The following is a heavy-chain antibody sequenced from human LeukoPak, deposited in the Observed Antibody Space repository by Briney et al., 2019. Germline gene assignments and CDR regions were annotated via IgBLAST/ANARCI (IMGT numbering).Heavy chain of an antibody. CDR3: ARETTGFDY. D-gene: IGHD4-17*01. CDR2: ISEGSSNI. CDR1: GFTFSRYS. Sequence: GGSLRLSCEASGFTFSRYSMNWVRQAPGKGLEWVSYISEGSSNIYYADSAEGRFTISRDNAKNSLYLQMNSLRAEDTAVYYCARETTGFDYWGRGTPVTVSS. V-gene: IGHV3-48*04. J-gene: IGHJ4*02.